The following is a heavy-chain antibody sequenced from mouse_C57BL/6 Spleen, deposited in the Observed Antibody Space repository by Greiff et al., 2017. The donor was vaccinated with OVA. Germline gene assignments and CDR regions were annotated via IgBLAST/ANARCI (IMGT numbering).Heavy chain of an antibody. CDR1: GYTFTDYE. Sequence: QVHVKQSGAELVRPGASVTLSCKASGYTFTDYEMHWVKQTPVHGLEWIGAIDPETGGTAYNQKFKGKAILTADKSSSTAYMELRSLTSEDSAVYYCTRGANYYGSSYWYFDVGGTGTTVTVSS. J-gene: IGHJ1*03. CDR3: TRGANYYGSSYWYFDV. V-gene: IGHV1-15*01. D-gene: IGHD1-1*01. CDR2: IDPETGGT.